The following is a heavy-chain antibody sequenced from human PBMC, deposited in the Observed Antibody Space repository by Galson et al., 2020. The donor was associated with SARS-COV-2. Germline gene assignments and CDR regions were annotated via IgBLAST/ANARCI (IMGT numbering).Heavy chain of an antibody. V-gene: IGHV3-15*01. Sequence: AKSAGSLRLSCAPSGFTSTNAWISCVRQAPGKGLEWVGRVKSKTIGGTTDYAAPVKGRFIISRDDSPTTLYLQMDSLKTEDTAVYYCAWTTVTLQWDFWGQGTQVTVSS. J-gene: IGHJ4*02. CDR1: GFTSTNAW. CDR3: AWTTVTLQWDF. CDR2: VKSKTIGGTT. D-gene: IGHD4-17*01.